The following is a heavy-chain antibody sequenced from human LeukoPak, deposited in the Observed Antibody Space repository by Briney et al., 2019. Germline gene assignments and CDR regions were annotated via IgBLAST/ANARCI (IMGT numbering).Heavy chain of an antibody. D-gene: IGHD2-2*02. CDR3: ARGGRYCSRTSCYNEYFQH. V-gene: IGHV3-30*04. CDR1: GFTFSSYA. CDR2: ISYDGSNK. Sequence: PGRSLRLSCAASGFTFSSYAMHWVRQAPGKGLEWVAVISYDGSNKYYADSVKGRFTISRDNSKNTLYLQMNSLRAEDTAVYYCARGGRYCSRTSCYNEYFQHWGQGTLVTVSS. J-gene: IGHJ1*01.